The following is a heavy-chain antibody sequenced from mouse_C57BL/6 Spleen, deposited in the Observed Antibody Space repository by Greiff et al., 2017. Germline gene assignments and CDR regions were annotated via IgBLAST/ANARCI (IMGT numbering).Heavy chain of an antibody. CDR2: IDPSDSYT. D-gene: IGHD1-1*01. Sequence: QVQLQQPGAELVMPGASVKLSCKASGYTFTSYWMHWVKQRPEQGLEWIGEIDPSDSYTNYNQKFKGKSTLTVDKSSSTAYMQLSSLTSEDSAVYYCARSTVVAPLGGMDYWGQGTSVTVSS. J-gene: IGHJ4*01. CDR3: ARSTVVAPLGGMDY. CDR1: GYTFTSYW. V-gene: IGHV1-69*01.